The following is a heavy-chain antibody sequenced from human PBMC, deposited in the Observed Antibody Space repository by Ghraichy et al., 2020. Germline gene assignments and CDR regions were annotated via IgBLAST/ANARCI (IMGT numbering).Heavy chain of an antibody. Sequence: SETLSLTCTVSGGSVSSGSYYWSWIRQPPGKGLEWIGYIYYSGSTNYNPSLKSRVTISVDTSNNQFSLKLSSVTAADTAVYYCARTLYVVPAAQTHWFDPWGQGTLVTVSS. V-gene: IGHV4-61*01. CDR2: IYYSGST. J-gene: IGHJ5*02. CDR3: ARTLYVVPAAQTHWFDP. CDR1: GGSVSSGSYY. D-gene: IGHD2-2*01.